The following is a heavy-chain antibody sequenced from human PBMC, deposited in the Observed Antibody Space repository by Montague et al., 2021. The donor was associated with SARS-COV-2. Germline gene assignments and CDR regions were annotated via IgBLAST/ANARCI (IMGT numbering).Heavy chain of an antibody. CDR2: IYHSGGT. V-gene: IGHV4-4*02. Sequence: SETLSLTCAVSAGSISSNWWSWVRQPPGKGLEWIAEIYHSGGTNXNPSLKSRVTISVDKSKNQFSLKLSSVTAADTAVYYCARIPFGCYGMDVWGQGTTVTVSS. D-gene: IGHD3-16*01. J-gene: IGHJ6*02. CDR1: AGSISSNW. CDR3: ARIPFGCYGMDV.